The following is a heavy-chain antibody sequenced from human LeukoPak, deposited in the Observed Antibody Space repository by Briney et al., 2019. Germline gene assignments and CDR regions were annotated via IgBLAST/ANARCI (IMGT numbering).Heavy chain of an antibody. CDR2: ISGSGGST. Sequence: PWGSLRLSCAASGFTFSSYGMHWVRQAPGKGLEWVSAISGSGGSTYYADSVKGRLTISRDNSKNTLYLQMNSLRAEDTAVYYCAKVSVVTAILDYFDYWGQGTLVTVSS. J-gene: IGHJ4*02. CDR1: GFTFSSYG. D-gene: IGHD2-21*02. V-gene: IGHV3-23*01. CDR3: AKVSVVTAILDYFDY.